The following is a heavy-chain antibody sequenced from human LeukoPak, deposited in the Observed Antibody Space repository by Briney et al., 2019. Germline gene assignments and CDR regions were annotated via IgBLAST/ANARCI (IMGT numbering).Heavy chain of an antibody. V-gene: IGHV3-9*01. J-gene: IGHJ6*02. CDR3: AKDKWIMAAAGSYYYYYGMDV. CDR2: ISWNSGSI. CDR1: GFTFDDYA. Sequence: PGRSLRLSCAASGFTFDDYAMHWVRQAPGKGLEWVSGISWNSGSIGYADSVKGRFTISRDNAKNSLYLQMNSLRAEDTALYYCAKDKWIMAAAGSYYYYYGMDVWGQGTTVTVSS. D-gene: IGHD6-13*01.